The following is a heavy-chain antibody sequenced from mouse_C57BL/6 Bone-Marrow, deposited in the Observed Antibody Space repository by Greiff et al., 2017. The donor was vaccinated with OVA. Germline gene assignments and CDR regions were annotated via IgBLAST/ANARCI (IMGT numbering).Heavy chain of an antibody. CDR1: GFTFSSYG. Sequence: EVKLMESGGDLVKPGGSLKLSCAASGFTFSSYGMSWVRQTPDKRLEWVATISSGGSYTYYPDSVKGRFTISRDNAKNTLYLQMSSLKSEDTAMYYCARPYYGRVEGPAWFAYWGQGTLVTVSA. CDR3: ARPYYGRVEGPAWFAY. V-gene: IGHV5-6*01. D-gene: IGHD1-1*01. J-gene: IGHJ3*01. CDR2: ISSGGSYT.